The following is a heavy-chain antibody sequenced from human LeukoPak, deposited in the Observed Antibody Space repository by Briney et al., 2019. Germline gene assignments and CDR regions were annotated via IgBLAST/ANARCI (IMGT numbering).Heavy chain of an antibody. CDR1: GHNLQNF. J-gene: IGHJ4*02. V-gene: IGHV3-23*01. D-gene: IGHD2/OR15-2a*01. Sequence: AGGSLRLSCTASGHNLQNFHMRYPRQAPGKGPEWLSAMTGPADTTYYAASVKGRFTISRDYSKSMVYLQMTGLRVEDTALHIWAKGAEIFQWDQGTLVTVSS. CDR2: MTGPADTT. CDR3: AKGAEIFQ.